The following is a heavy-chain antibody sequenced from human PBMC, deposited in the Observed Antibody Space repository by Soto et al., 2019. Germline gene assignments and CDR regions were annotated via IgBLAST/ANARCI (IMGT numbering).Heavy chain of an antibody. D-gene: IGHD2-21*02. CDR1: GGSISGDYYH. CDR2: VFHSGSV. Sequence: QVQLHQSGPGLVKPSQTLSLTCTVSGGSISGDYYHWTWIRQSPGKGLEWIGYVFHSGSVLYNPSLKSRLNISVDTSKNQFSLRLRSVTAADTAVYFCSREDDGGDSDYYGLDVWGQGTTVTVSS. CDR3: SREDDGGDSDYYGLDV. J-gene: IGHJ6*02. V-gene: IGHV4-30-4*08.